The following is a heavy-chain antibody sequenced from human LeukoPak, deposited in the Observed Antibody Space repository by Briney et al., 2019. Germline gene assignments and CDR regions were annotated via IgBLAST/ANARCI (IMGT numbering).Heavy chain of an antibody. Sequence: SETLSLTCIVSGGSISTYYWSWIRQPPGKGLEWIGYIYYTGSTNYNPSLKSRVTISVDTSKNQFSLKLNSVTAADTAVYYCARAPYYHDSSGYYYGRFDYWGQGTLVTVSS. J-gene: IGHJ4*02. CDR1: GGSISTYY. D-gene: IGHD3-22*01. CDR3: ARAPYYHDSSGYYYGRFDY. V-gene: IGHV4-59*01. CDR2: IYYTGST.